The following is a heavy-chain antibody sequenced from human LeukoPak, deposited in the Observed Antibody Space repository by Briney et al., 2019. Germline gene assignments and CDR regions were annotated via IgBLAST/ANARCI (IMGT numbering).Heavy chain of an antibody. V-gene: IGHV1-8*03. CDR2: INPNSDNT. D-gene: IGHD6-13*01. CDR3: ARGNSSRWNSFDY. CDR1: GYTFTSYD. J-gene: IGHJ4*02. Sequence: ASVKVSCKASGYTFTSYDINWVRQATGQGLEWMGWINPNSDNTGYPQKFQGRVTITWNTSISTTYMELSSLRSEDTAVYYCARGNSSRWNSFDYWGQGTLVTVSS.